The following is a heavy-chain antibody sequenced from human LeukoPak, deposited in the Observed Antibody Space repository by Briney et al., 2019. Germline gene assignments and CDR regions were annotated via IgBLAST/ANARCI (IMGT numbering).Heavy chain of an antibody. CDR1: GGSFSGYY. V-gene: IGHV4-34*01. D-gene: IGHD3-10*01. CDR3: ARHNRYYYATDY. J-gene: IGHJ4*02. Sequence: SETLSLTCAVYGGSFSGYYWSWIRQPPGKGLEWIGEINHSGSTNYNPSLKSRVTISVDTSKNQFSLKLSSVTAADTAVYYCARHNRYYYATDYWGQGTLVTVSS. CDR2: INHSGST.